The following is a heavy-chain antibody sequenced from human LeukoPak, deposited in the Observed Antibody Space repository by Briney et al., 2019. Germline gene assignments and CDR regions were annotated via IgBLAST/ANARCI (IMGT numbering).Heavy chain of an antibody. D-gene: IGHD6-19*01. CDR2: TYYRSKWYN. CDR1: GDSVSSNNAD. Sequence: QSGPGLVKPSQTLSLTCAISGDSVSSNNADWNWIRQSPSRGLEWLGRTYYRSKWYNDYAVSVKSRITINPDTSKNHFPLQLNSVTPEDTAVYYCARDSETVAGNFDYWGQGTLVTVSS. J-gene: IGHJ4*02. V-gene: IGHV6-1*01. CDR3: ARDSETVAGNFDY.